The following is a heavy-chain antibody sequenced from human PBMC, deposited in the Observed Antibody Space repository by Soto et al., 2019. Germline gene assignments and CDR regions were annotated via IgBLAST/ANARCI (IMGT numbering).Heavy chain of an antibody. D-gene: IGHD3-16*02. CDR1: GFTFSSYG. CDR3: ARGDYIGGSYPVFDS. J-gene: IGHJ4*02. CDR2: IWYDGSNK. Sequence: QVQLVESGGGVVQPGRSLRLSCAASGFTFSSYGMHWVRQAPGKGLEWVAVIWYDGSNKYYADSVKGRFTISRDNSKNTFYLKMNSLRAEETVVYYCARGDYIGGSYPVFDSWGRGTLVTVSS. V-gene: IGHV3-33*01.